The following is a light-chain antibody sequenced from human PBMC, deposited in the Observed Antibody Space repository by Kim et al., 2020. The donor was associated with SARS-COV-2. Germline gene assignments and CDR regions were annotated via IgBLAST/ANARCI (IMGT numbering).Light chain of an antibody. J-gene: IGLJ2*01. CDR1: SNNIGFYNY. CDR2: DVT. Sequence: PGQSVTLSCTGASNNIGFYNYVSWYQHPPGRAPKLIIYDVTKRPSGVPDRFSGSKSGNTASLTVSGLQSEDEADYYCCSYAGDYVIFGGGTQLTVL. V-gene: IGLV2-11*01. CDR3: CSYAGDYVI.